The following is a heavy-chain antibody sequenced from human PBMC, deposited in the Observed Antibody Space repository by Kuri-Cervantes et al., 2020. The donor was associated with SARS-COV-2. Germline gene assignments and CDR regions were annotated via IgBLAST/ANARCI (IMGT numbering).Heavy chain of an antibody. CDR1: GYSFSTNW. CDR2: IYPGDSDT. CDR3: AIPRRDYGSGSRYGGFDY. V-gene: IGHV5-51*01. Sequence: GESLKISCKGSGYSFSTNWIAWVRQMPGKGLEWMGVIYPGDSDTRYSPSFQGQVTISADKSISTAYLQWASLKASDTAMYYCAIPRRDYGSGSRYGGFDYWGQGTLVTDSS. D-gene: IGHD3-10*01. J-gene: IGHJ4*02.